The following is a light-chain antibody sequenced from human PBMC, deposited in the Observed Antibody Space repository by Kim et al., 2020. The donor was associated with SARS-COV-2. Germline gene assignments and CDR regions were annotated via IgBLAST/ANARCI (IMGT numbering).Light chain of an antibody. CDR1: QDISNY. Sequence: DIQMTQSPSSLSASVGDRVTITCQASQDISNYLNWYRQKPGKAPKLLIYDASNLETGVPSRFSGSVSGTDFTFTISSLQPEDIATYYCQQSDGVPYTFGQGTKLEI. CDR3: QQSDGVPYT. V-gene: IGKV1-33*01. J-gene: IGKJ2*01. CDR2: DAS.